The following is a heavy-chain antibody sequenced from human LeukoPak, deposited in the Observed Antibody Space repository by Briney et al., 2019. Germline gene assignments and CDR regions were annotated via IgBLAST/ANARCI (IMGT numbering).Heavy chain of an antibody. D-gene: IGHD7-27*01. J-gene: IGHJ3*02. CDR3: ARELGHDAFDI. CDR1: GGSISSYY. V-gene: IGHV4-59*01. CDR2: IYYSGST. Sequence: SETLSLTCTVSGGSISSYYWSWIRQPPGKGLEWIGYIYYSGSTNYNPSLKSRVTISVDTSKNQFSLKPSSVTAADTAVYYCARELGHDAFDIWGQGTMVTVSS.